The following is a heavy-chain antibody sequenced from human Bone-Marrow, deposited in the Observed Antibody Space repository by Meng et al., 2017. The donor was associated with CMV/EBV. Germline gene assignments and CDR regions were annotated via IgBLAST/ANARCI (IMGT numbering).Heavy chain of an antibody. V-gene: IGHV4-59*01. D-gene: IGHD6-13*01. Sequence: SETLSLTCTVSGGSISSYYWSWIRQPPGKGLEWIGYIYYSGSTNYNPSLKSRVTISVDTSKNQFSLRLSSVTAADTAVYYCATGYSSSWYSYWGQGTLVTVSS. J-gene: IGHJ4*02. CDR1: GGSISSYY. CDR2: IYYSGST. CDR3: ATGYSSSWYSY.